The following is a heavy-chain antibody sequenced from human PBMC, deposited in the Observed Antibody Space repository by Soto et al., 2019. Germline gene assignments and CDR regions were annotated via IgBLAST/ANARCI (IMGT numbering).Heavy chain of an antibody. J-gene: IGHJ4*02. CDR2: INHSGST. CDR3: ARGDSTVSSVFDY. D-gene: IGHD4-17*01. V-gene: IGHV4-34*09. CDR1: GGSFSGYY. Sequence: PSETLSLTCAVYGGSFSGYYWRWIRQPPGKGLEWIGEINHSGSTNYNPSLKSRVTISADTSKTQFSLKLSSVTAADTAVYYCARGDSTVSSVFDYWGQGMLVT.